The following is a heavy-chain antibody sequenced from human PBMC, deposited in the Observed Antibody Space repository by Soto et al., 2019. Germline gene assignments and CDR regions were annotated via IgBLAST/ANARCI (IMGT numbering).Heavy chain of an antibody. V-gene: IGHV1-58*01. CDR1: GLTFTNSA. CDR2: IVVGSGNA. D-gene: IGHD3-22*01. J-gene: IGHJ4*01. Sequence: GASVKVSCKASGLTFTNSAVQWLRQALRQRLEWKGCIVVGSGNADYAQKFRERVTITRDMSTSSAYLELHSLRSEDTAVYYCAANVYESSDVTAFGVYWG. CDR3: AANVYESSDVTAFGVY.